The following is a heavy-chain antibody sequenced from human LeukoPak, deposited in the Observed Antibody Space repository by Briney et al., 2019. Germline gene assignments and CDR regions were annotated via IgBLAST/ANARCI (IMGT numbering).Heavy chain of an antibody. Sequence: GGSLRLSCAASGFTFSDYYMSWIRQAPGKGLEWVANIKQDGSEKYYVDSVKGRFTISRDNAKNSLYLQMNSLRAEDTAVYYCARDQLLWFGELWGIDYWGQGTLVTVSS. CDR2: IKQDGSEK. J-gene: IGHJ4*02. V-gene: IGHV3-7*01. D-gene: IGHD3-10*01. CDR3: ARDQLLWFGELWGIDY. CDR1: GFTFSDYY.